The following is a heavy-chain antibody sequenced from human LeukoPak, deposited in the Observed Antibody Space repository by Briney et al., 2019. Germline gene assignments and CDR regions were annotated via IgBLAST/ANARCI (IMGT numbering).Heavy chain of an antibody. Sequence: RPSETLSLTCTVSGDSFTSVSDYWAWIRQPPGKGLEWIASGDYSGGTYYNPSLESRVAISADTSKNQISLKLTSVTGADTAVYYCAGERGEEYSSGWYKTNYFYNWGQGIRVTVSS. CDR1: GDSFTSVSDY. J-gene: IGHJ4*02. CDR2: GDYSGGT. CDR3: AGERGEEYSSGWYKTNYFYN. V-gene: IGHV4-39*07. D-gene: IGHD6-19*01.